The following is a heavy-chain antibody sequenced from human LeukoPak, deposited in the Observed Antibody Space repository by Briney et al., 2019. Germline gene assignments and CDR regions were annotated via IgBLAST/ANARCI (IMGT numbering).Heavy chain of an antibody. CDR1: GLTFDDFA. CDR3: AKDLGGDFDY. V-gene: IGHV3-43*02. J-gene: IGHJ4*02. Sequence: GGSLRLSCVASGLTFDDFAMHWLRQAPRKGLEWVSLISGDGGRYYYADSVKGRFTISRDNSKNSLYLQMNSLRTEDTALYYCAKDLGGDFDYWGQGTLVTVSS. D-gene: IGHD3-16*01. CDR2: ISGDGGRY.